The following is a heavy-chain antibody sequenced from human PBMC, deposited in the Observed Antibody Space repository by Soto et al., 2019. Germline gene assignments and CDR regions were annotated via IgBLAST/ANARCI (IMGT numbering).Heavy chain of an antibody. D-gene: IGHD6-19*01. CDR3: AKNPSSSGWYYFDY. J-gene: IGHJ4*02. V-gene: IGHV3-23*04. CDR2: ISSASGST. CDR1: GFTFSRYA. Sequence: VQLVESGGGLVKPGGSLRLSCAASGFTFSRYAMSWVRQAPGKGLEWVSSISSASGSTYYADSVKGRFTITRDNSKNTLYLQMTRLRAEDTAVYYCAKNPSSSGWYYFDYWGQGTLVTVSS.